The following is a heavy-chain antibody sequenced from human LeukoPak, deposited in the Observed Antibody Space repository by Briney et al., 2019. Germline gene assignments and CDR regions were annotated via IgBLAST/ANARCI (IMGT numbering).Heavy chain of an antibody. V-gene: IGHV3-23*01. CDR3: AKWPLIVVVPAAYFDY. J-gene: IGHJ4*02. D-gene: IGHD2-2*01. CDR2: ISGSGGST. CDR1: GFTFSSYA. Sequence: PGGSLRLSCAASGFTFSSYAMSWVRQAPGKGLEWVSAISGSGGSTYYADSVKGRFTISRDNSKNTLYLQMNSLRAEDTAVYYCAKWPLIVVVPAAYFDYWGQGTLVTVSS.